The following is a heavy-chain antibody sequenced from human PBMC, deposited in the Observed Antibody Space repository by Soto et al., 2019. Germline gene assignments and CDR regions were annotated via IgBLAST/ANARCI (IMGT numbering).Heavy chain of an antibody. V-gene: IGHV5-51*01. CDR2: IYPGDSDT. D-gene: IGHD2-2*01. Sequence: GESLKISCKGSGYSFTSYWIGWVRQMPGKGLEWMGIIYPGDSDTRYSPSFQGQVTISADKSISTAYLQWSSLKASDTAMYYCASRYCSSTSCYFAFDIWGQGTMVTVSS. CDR3: ASRYCSSTSCYFAFDI. J-gene: IGHJ3*02. CDR1: GYSFTSYW.